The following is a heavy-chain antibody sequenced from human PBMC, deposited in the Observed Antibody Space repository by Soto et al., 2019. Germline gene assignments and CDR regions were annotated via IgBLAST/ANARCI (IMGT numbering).Heavy chain of an antibody. J-gene: IGHJ6*02. D-gene: IGHD3-16*01. V-gene: IGHV3-23*01. CDR3: AKRGTRYFYGMDV. CDR1: GFIFSDYD. CDR2: LSHSDGST. Sequence: EVQLLESGGGWVQPGGSLRLSCAASGFIFSDYDMDWVRQTPGRGLEWVSSLSHSDGSTYYADSVQGRFTISIDYSNNTLHLQMNSLRAEDTAVYYCAKRGTRYFYGMDVWGQGTTVTVSS.